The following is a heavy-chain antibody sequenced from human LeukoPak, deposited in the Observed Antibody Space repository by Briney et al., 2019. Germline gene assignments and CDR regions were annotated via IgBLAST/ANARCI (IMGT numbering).Heavy chain of an antibody. Sequence: PSETLSLTCNVSGGSISSSSYYWGWVRQPPGKGLEWIGEIYDSGRTNYNPSLKSRVSISVDKSKNHFSLKLSSVTAADTAVYYCARRLSSTSYYPTGWGQGTLVTVSS. J-gene: IGHJ4*02. CDR2: IYDSGRT. CDR3: ARRLSSTSYYPTG. CDR1: GGSISSSSYY. D-gene: IGHD2-2*01. V-gene: IGHV4-39*07.